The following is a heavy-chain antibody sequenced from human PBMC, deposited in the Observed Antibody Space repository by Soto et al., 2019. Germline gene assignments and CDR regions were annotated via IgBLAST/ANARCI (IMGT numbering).Heavy chain of an antibody. V-gene: IGHV4-4*02. D-gene: IGHD3-10*01. Sequence: SETLSLTCAVSGGSISSNNWWSWVRQPPGKGLEWIVYIYYSGSTNYNPSLKSRVTISLDTSKNQFSLKLSSVTAADTAVYYCARSLNSGTSGYGMDVWGQGTTVTVSS. CDR2: IYYSGST. CDR1: GGSISSNNW. CDR3: ARSLNSGTSGYGMDV. J-gene: IGHJ6*02.